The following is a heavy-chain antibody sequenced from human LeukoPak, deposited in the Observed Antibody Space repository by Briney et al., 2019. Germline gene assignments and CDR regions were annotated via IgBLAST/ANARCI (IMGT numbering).Heavy chain of an antibody. J-gene: IGHJ4*02. Sequence: GGSLRLSCVASGFTISNHWRHWVRQAPGKGLVWVSRINSDGSTISYADSVKGRFTISRDTAENTLYLQMNSLTTEDTAIYYCTRAVAGGYDYWGQGTLVTVSS. CDR2: INSDGSTI. D-gene: IGHD6-19*01. CDR3: TRAVAGGYDY. CDR1: GFTISNHW. V-gene: IGHV3-74*01.